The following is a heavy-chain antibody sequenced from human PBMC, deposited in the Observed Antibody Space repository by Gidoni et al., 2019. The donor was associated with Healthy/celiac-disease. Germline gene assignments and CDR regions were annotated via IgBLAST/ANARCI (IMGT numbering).Heavy chain of an antibody. Sequence: EVQLVESGGGLVQPGGSLRLSCAASGFTFSSYWMSWVRQAPGKGLEWVANIKQDGSEKYYVDSVKGRFTISRDNAKNSLYLQMNSLRAEDTAVYYCARDSPILLWFGELLVYFDYWGQGTLVTVSS. CDR1: GFTFSSYW. J-gene: IGHJ4*02. D-gene: IGHD3-10*01. V-gene: IGHV3-7*01. CDR2: IKQDGSEK. CDR3: ARDSPILLWFGELLVYFDY.